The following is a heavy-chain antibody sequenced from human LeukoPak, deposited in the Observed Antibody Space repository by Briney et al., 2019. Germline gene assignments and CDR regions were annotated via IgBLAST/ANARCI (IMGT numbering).Heavy chain of an antibody. V-gene: IGHV1-18*01. CDR3: ARRGLGTTQRYFEY. CDR1: GYTFTDYD. CDR2: ISAYNGHT. Sequence: GASVKVSCKASGYTFTDYDITWVRQAPGQGLEWMGWISAYNGHTNYAQELQGRITVTTDTSTSTSYMELRSLRSDDTAVYYCARRGLGTTQRYFEYWGQGTLVIVSS. J-gene: IGHJ4*02. D-gene: IGHD1-7*01.